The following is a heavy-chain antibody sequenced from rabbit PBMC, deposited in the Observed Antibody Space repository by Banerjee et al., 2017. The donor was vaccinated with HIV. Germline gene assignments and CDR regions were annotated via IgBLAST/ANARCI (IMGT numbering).Heavy chain of an antibody. CDR3: ARVDVGANSYDL. CDR2: IYPGSGST. Sequence: QSLEESGGDLVKPGASLTLTCTASGFSLSSYGVSWVRQAPGKGLEWIGCIYPGSGSTWYASWAKGRFTISKTSSTTVTLQMTSLTAADTATYFCARVDVGANSYDLWGPGTLVTVS. V-gene: IGHV1S40*01. J-gene: IGHJ4*01. D-gene: IGHD6-1*01. CDR1: GFSLSSYG.